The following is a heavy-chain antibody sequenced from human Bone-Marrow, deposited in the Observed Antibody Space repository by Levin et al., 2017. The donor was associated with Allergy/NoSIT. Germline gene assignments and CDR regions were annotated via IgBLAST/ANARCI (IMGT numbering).Heavy chain of an antibody. CDR2: IYYSGST. CDR3: ARRVVVPAAISGAFDI. V-gene: IGHV4-31*03. J-gene: IGHJ3*02. D-gene: IGHD2-2*02. CDR1: GGSISSGGYY. Sequence: PSETLSLTCTVSGGSISSGGYYWSWIRQHPGKGLEWIGYIYYSGSTYYNPSLKSRVTISVDTSKNQFSLKLSSVTAADTAVYYCARRVVVPAAISGAFDIWGQGTMVTVSS.